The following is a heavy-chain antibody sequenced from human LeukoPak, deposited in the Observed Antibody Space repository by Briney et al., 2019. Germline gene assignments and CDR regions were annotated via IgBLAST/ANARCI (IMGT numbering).Heavy chain of an antibody. CDR3: TTDVLRFLEWLSPPDAFDI. CDR1: GFTFSNAW. Sequence: GGSLRLSCAASGFTFSNAWMSWVRQAPGKGLEWVGRIKSKTDGGTTDYAAPVKGRFTISRDDSKNTLYLQMNSLETEDTAVYYCTTDVLRFLEWLSPPDAFDIWGQGTMVTVSS. V-gene: IGHV3-15*01. J-gene: IGHJ3*02. CDR2: IKSKTDGGTT. D-gene: IGHD3-3*01.